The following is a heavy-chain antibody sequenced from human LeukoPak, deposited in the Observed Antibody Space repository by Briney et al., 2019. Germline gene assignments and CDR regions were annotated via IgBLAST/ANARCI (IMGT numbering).Heavy chain of an antibody. CDR3: ARSRRWLQFSWFDP. J-gene: IGHJ5*02. D-gene: IGHD5-24*01. V-gene: IGHV4-59*01. CDR1: GGSLSSYY. CDR2: IYYSGST. Sequence: PSETLSLTCTVSGGSLSSYYWSWIRQPPGKGLEWIGYIYYSGSTNYNPSLKSRVTISVDTSKNQFSLKLSSVTAADTAVYYCARSRRWLQFSWFDPWGQGTLVTVSS.